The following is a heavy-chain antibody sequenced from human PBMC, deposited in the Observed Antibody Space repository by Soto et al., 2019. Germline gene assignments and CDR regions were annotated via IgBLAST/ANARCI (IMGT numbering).Heavy chain of an antibody. V-gene: IGHV3-33*01. D-gene: IGHD6-19*01. CDR3: AGVRGSGWYFDS. Sequence: QVQLVESGGGVAQPGRSLTLSCAASGFTFSRSGMPWVRQAPGKGLEWVAGTWSDGSNKYYADSVKGRFTISRDNSKNTIYLQMNSLSPDDTAVYYCAGVRGSGWYFDSWGQGVLVTVSS. J-gene: IGHJ4*02. CDR1: GFTFSRSG. CDR2: TWSDGSNK.